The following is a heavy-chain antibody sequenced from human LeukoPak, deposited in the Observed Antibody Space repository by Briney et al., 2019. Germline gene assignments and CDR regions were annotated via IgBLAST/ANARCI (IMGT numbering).Heavy chain of an antibody. CDR1: GYSFTSHW. J-gene: IGHJ2*01. CDR3: ARQGYGDWYFDF. D-gene: IGHD4/OR15-4a*01. Sequence: GESLKISCKGSGYSFTSHWIGWVRQMPGKGLEWIGVIYPGDSDTRYSPSFQGQVTISADKSITTAYLQLSSLKASDTAIYYCARQGYGDWYFDFWGRGTLVTVSS. CDR2: IYPGDSDT. V-gene: IGHV5-51*01.